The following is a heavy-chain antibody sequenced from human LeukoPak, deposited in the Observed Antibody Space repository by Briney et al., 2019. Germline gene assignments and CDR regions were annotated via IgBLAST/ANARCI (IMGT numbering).Heavy chain of an antibody. D-gene: IGHD3-22*01. J-gene: IGHJ4*02. CDR3: ARKRRPYYYDSSGYYLDY. Sequence: PSETLSLTCTVSGGSISSSSYYWGWIRQPPGKGLEWIGSIYYSGSTYYNPSLKSRVTISVDTSKNQFSLKLSSVTAADTAVYYCARKRRPYYYDSSGYYLDYWGQGTLVTVSS. CDR2: IYYSGST. V-gene: IGHV4-39*07. CDR1: GGSISSSSYY.